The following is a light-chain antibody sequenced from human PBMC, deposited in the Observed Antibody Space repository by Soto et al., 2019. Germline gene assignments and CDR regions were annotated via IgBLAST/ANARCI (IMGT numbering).Light chain of an antibody. CDR1: SSDVGGYNY. CDR3: SSYAGAYTWV. J-gene: IGLJ3*02. Sequence: QSALPQPRSLSGSPGQSVTIACTGTSSDVGGYNYVSWYQQHPGKSPKLLIYDVTKRPSGVPDHFSGSKSGNTASLTISGLQAEDEADYYCSSYAGAYTWVFGGGTKVTVL. CDR2: DVT. V-gene: IGLV2-11*01.